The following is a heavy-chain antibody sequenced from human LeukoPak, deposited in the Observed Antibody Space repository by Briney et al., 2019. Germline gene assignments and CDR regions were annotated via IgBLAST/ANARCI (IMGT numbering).Heavy chain of an antibody. CDR2: IYWNDDK. CDR1: GFSLSTSGVG. Sequence: SGPTLMQPTQTLTLTCTFSGFSLSTSGVGVGWIRQPPGKALEWLALIYWNDDKRYSPSLKSRLTITKDTSKNQVVLTMTNMDPVDTATYYCAHRPMGNWFDPWGQGTLVTVSS. CDR3: AHRPMGNWFDP. J-gene: IGHJ5*02. V-gene: IGHV2-5*01. D-gene: IGHD1-26*01.